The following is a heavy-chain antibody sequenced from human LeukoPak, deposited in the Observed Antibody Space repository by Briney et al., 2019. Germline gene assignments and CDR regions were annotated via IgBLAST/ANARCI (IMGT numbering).Heavy chain of an antibody. D-gene: IGHD3-22*01. CDR2: INPNSGGT. CDR1: GYTFTSYG. V-gene: IGHV1-2*02. Sequence: ASVKVSCKASGYTFTSYGISWVRQAPGQGLEWMGWINPNSGGTNYAQKFQGRVTMTRDTSISTAYMELSRLRSDDTAVYYCARGFTYYDSSGYYSDAFDIWGQGTMVTVSS. J-gene: IGHJ3*02. CDR3: ARGFTYYDSSGYYSDAFDI.